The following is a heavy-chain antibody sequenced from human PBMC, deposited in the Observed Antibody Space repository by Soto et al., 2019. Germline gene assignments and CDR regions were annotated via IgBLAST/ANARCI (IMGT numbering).Heavy chain of an antibody. CDR1: GGTFSSYT. D-gene: IGHD2-15*01. CDR2: IIPILGIA. J-gene: IGHJ4*02. CDR3: ARGPTTYCSGGSCYSAAFDY. V-gene: IGHV1-69*02. Sequence: QVQLVQSGAEVKKPGSSVKVSCKASGGTFSSYTIRWVRQAPGQGLEWMGRIIPILGIANYAQKFQGRVTITADKSTSTAYMELSSLRSEDTAVYYCARGPTTYCSGGSCYSAAFDYWGQGTLVTVSS.